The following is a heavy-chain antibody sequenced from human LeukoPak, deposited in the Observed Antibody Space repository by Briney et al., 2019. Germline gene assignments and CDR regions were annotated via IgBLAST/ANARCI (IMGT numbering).Heavy chain of an antibody. CDR3: ARAAAGVFDY. V-gene: IGHV4-59*01. CDR1: GGSISRYY. Sequence: SETLSLTCTVSGGSISRYYWSWIRQPPGKGLEWIGYIYYSGSTNYNPSLKSRVTMSVDTPKNQFSLKLSSVTAADTAVYYCARAAAGVFDYWGQGTLVTVSS. D-gene: IGHD6-13*01. J-gene: IGHJ4*02. CDR2: IYYSGST.